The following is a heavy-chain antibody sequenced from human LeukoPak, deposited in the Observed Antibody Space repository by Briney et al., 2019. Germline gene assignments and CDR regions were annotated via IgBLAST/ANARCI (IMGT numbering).Heavy chain of an antibody. CDR1: GYTFTDYG. D-gene: IGHD6-6*01. V-gene: IGHV1-18*01. Sequence: ASVKVSCKASGYTFTDYGIGWVRQAPGQGLEWMGWISSYNGKTNYAQNLQGRLTMTTDTSTSTAYMELRSLRSDDTAVYYCARDPPSSIAGRPIFHYWGQGTLVTVSS. J-gene: IGHJ4*02. CDR3: ARDPPSSIAGRPIFHY. CDR2: ISSYNGKT.